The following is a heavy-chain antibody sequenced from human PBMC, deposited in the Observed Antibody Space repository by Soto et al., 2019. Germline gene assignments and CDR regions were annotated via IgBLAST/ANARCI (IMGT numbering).Heavy chain of an antibody. D-gene: IGHD5-12*01. V-gene: IGHV4-39*01. CDR2: IYYSGST. J-gene: IGHJ2*01. Sequence: QLQLQESGPGLVKPSETLSLTCTVSGGSISSSSYYWGWIRQPPGKGLEWIGSIYYSGSTYYNPSLPLRATSSVHTYKNQCSLTLSSVTAADTAGYYCARLTGTLGRWLQWGWYFDRWGRGTLFTVSS. CDR3: ARLTGTLGRWLQWGWYFDR. CDR1: GGSISSSSYY.